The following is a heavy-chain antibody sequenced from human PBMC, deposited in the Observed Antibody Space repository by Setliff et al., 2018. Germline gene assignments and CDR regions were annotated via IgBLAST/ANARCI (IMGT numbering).Heavy chain of an antibody. J-gene: IGHJ5*02. CDR1: GDPIINYY. Sequence: SETLSLTCTVSGDPIINYYWSWIRQPPGKGLEWIGNIYSSGSTNYNPSLKSRVTISVDTSKNKFSLNLRSVTAADTAVYYCARLVETIPWGNWFDPWGQGTLVTVSS. CDR2: IYSSGST. CDR3: ARLVETIPWGNWFDP. V-gene: IGHV4-59*08. D-gene: IGHD2-15*01.